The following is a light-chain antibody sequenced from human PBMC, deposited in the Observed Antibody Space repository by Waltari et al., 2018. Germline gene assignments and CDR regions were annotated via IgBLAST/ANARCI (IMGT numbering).Light chain of an antibody. CDR2: GST. Sequence: QSVLTQPPSVSGAPGQRVTISCTGSGSNIGAGYGVHWYRQLPRAAPKLHIYGSTSRPLGVPARFFGSTSGTSASLAITGLQAEDEADYYCQSYDTSLSVVFGGGTKLTVL. CDR3: QSYDTSLSVV. J-gene: IGLJ3*02. CDR1: GSNIGAGYG. V-gene: IGLV1-40*01.